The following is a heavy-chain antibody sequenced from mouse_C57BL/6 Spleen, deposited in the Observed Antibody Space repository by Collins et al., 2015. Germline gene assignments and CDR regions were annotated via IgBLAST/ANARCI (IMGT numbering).Heavy chain of an antibody. CDR3: ARGAYYGSIYAMDY. J-gene: IGHJ4*01. CDR2: INPNNGGT. Sequence: EVQLQQSGPELVKPGASVKISCKASGYTFTDYYMNWVKQSHGKSLEWIGDINPNNGGTSYNQKFKGKATLTVDKSSSTAYMELRSLTSEDSAVYYCARGAYYGSIYAMDYWGQGTSVTVSS. D-gene: IGHD1-1*01. V-gene: IGHV1-26*01. CDR1: GYTFTDYY.